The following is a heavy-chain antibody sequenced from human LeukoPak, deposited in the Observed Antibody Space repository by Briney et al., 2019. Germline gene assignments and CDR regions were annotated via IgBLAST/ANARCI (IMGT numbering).Heavy chain of an antibody. CDR3: ARSRGDYYYGSGKDAFDI. V-gene: IGHV4-31*03. CDR2: IYYSGST. D-gene: IGHD3-10*01. Sequence: PSETLSLTCTVSGGSISSGGYYWSWIRQHPGKGLEWIGYIYYSGSTYYNPSLKSRVTISVDTSKNQFSLKLSSVTAADTAVYYCARSRGDYYYGSGKDAFDIWGQGTMVTVSS. J-gene: IGHJ3*02. CDR1: GGSISSGGYY.